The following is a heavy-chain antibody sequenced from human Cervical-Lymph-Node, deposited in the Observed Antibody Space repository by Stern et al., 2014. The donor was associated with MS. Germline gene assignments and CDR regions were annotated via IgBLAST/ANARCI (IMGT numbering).Heavy chain of an antibody. CDR1: GFAFSNFA. J-gene: IGHJ5*01. V-gene: IGHV3-23*04. CDR3: AKDAYRGLITGSWFES. Sequence: VQLVESGGGLVQPGGSLRLSCGASGFAFSNFAMNWVRQAPGQGLQWVSGVSGGGDSTYYAGFGKGRFTISRDNSKNTLYLQMNSLRAEDTAMYYCAKDAYRGLITGSWFESWGQGTLVTVSS. D-gene: IGHD3-10*01. CDR2: VSGGGDST.